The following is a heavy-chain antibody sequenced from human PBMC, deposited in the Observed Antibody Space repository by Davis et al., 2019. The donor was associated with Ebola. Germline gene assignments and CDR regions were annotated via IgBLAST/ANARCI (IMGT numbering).Heavy chain of an antibody. J-gene: IGHJ4*02. D-gene: IGHD6-13*01. V-gene: IGHV3-74*01. Sequence: GESLKISCAASGFTFSSYWMHWVRQAPGKGLVWVSRINSDGSSTSYADSVKGRFTISRDNAKNTLYLQMNSLRAEDTAVYYCARATSIAAAGSAFGYWGQGTLVTVSS. CDR1: GFTFSSYW. CDR3: ARATSIAAAGSAFGY. CDR2: INSDGSST.